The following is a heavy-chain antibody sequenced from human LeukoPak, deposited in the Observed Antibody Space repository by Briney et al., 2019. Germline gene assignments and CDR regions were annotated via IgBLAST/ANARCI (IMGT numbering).Heavy chain of an antibody. CDR1: GFTFSSYS. V-gene: IGHV3-21*01. J-gene: IGHJ4*02. CDR3: ARDTVVRGVIAIDY. D-gene: IGHD3-10*01. Sequence: PGGSLRLSCAASGFTFSSYSMNWVRQAPGKGLEWVSSITSSSGYKYYADSVKGRFTISRDNAKNSLYLQMNSLRAEDTAVCYCARDTVVRGVIAIDYWGQGTLVTVSS. CDR2: ITSSSGYK.